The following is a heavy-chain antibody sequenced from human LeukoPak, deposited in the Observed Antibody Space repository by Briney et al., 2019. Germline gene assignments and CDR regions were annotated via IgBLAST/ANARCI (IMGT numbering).Heavy chain of an antibody. CDR3: AREATGDLSFDH. J-gene: IGHJ4*02. D-gene: IGHD3-10*01. CDR1: GYTFTGYY. Sequence: ASVKVSCEASGYTFTGYYIHWVRQAPGQGLEWMGSINPPGGGTNYAQRFQGRVTMTRDTSITTAYMELSRLTSDDTAVYFCAREATGDLSFDHWGQGTLVTVPS. V-gene: IGHV1-2*02. CDR2: INPPGGGT.